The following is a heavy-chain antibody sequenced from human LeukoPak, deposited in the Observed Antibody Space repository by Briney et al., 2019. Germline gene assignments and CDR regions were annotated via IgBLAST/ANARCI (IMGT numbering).Heavy chain of an antibody. V-gene: IGHV2-5*01. CDR3: AHMPLYYYDSSGSPIGGEFDY. CDR1: GFSLSTSGVG. D-gene: IGHD3-22*01. Sequence: SGPTLVNPTQTLTLTCTFSGFSLSTSGVGVGWIRQPPGKALEWLALIYWNDDKRYSPSLKSRLTITKDTSKNQVVLTMTNMDPVEPATYYCAHMPLYYYDSSGSPIGGEFDYWGQGTLVTVSS. J-gene: IGHJ4*02. CDR2: IYWNDDK.